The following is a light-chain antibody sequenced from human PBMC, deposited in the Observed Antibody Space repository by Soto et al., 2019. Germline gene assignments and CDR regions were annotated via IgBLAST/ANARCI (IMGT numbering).Light chain of an antibody. CDR1: QSLSSGQ. Sequence: ESVLTQSPGTLSLSPGERATLSCRASQSLSSGQLVWYQQKPGQAPRLLIYGGSSRGTGIPRRFSRRGSGTDFTLTISRLEPEDFAVYFCQQYGSSPRTFGQGNKLEIK. CDR3: QQYGSSPRT. V-gene: IGKV3-20*01. J-gene: IGKJ2*01. CDR2: GGS.